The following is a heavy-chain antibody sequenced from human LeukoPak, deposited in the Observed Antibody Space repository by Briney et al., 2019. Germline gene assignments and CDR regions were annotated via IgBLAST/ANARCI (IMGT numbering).Heavy chain of an antibody. V-gene: IGHV4-34*01. CDR1: GGSFSGYY. CDR2: INHSGST. Sequence: PSETLSLTCAVYGGSFSGYYWSWIRQPPGKGLEWIGEINHSGSTNYNPSLKSRVTMSVDTSKNQFSLKLSSVTAADTAVYYCARDTSSGWLEAFDIWGQGTMVTVSS. D-gene: IGHD6-19*01. CDR3: ARDTSSGWLEAFDI. J-gene: IGHJ3*02.